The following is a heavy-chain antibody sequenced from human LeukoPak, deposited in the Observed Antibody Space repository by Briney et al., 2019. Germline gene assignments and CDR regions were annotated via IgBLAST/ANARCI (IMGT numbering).Heavy chain of an antibody. CDR2: IYYGGTT. CDR3: ARCPSHDYSNGQEAYMDV. CDR1: GGSLSTYS. J-gene: IGHJ6*03. Sequence: PSETLSLTCSVSGGSLSTYSWSWVRQSPGKRLEWIGYIYYGGTTNYNPSLKSRVTISVDTSKNQFSLKLSSVTAADTAVYYCARCPSHDYSNGQEAYMDVWGKGTTVTVSS. V-gene: IGHV4-59*08. D-gene: IGHD4-11*01.